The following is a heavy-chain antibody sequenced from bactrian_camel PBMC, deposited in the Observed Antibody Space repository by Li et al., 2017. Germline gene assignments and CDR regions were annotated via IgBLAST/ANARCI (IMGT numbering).Heavy chain of an antibody. D-gene: IGHD2*01. Sequence: HVQLVESGGSSVQAGESLKLSCVASTYTPCMGWFRQAPGKEREGVAVIYTGGGNPYYADSVKGRFTISHDNAKNTLFLQMDSLKPEDTAMYYCAADPRLITATFWVADYGYWGQGTQVTVS. CDR1: TYTPC. CDR2: IYTGGGNP. V-gene: IGHV3S63*01. CDR3: AADPRLITATFWVADYGY. J-gene: IGHJ6*01.